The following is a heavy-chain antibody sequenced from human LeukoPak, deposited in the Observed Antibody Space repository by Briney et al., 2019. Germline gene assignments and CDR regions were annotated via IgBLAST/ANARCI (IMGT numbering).Heavy chain of an antibody. CDR2: TYYMSKWYN. D-gene: IGHD5-18*01. Sequence: KTSQTLSITCAISGDSVSSNSAAWNWIRQSPSRGLEWLGRTYYMSKWYNDYAVSVKSRITINPDTSKNQFSLQLNSVTPEDTAVYYCARDLRGADTPMVTGFSWYFHVWGRGTLVTVSA. CDR1: GDSVSSNSAA. CDR3: ARDLRGADTPMVTGFSWYFHV. J-gene: IGHJ2*01. V-gene: IGHV6-1*01.